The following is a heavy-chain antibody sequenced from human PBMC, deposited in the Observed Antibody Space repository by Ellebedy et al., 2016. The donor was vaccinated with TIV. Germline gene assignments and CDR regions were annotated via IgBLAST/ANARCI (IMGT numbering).Heavy chain of an antibody. Sequence: GESLKISCVASGFTVSSNYMTWVRQAPGKGLEWVSIIYSGGSTYYADSVKDRFTISRDNSKNTLYLQMSSLRAEDTAIYYCARTKYLDYWGQGTLVTVSS. CDR3: ARTKYLDY. CDR2: IYSGGST. V-gene: IGHV3-66*01. J-gene: IGHJ4*02. CDR1: GFTVSSNY.